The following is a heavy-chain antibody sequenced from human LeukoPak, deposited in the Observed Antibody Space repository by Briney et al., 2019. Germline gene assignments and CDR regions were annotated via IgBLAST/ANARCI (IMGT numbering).Heavy chain of an antibody. V-gene: IGHV1-69*05. J-gene: IGHJ6*03. CDR1: GGTFSSYA. CDR2: IIPIFGTA. Sequence: SVKVSCKASGGTFSSYAISWGRQAPGQGLEWMGGIIPIFGTANYAQKFQGRVTITTDESTSTAYMELSSLRSEDTAVYYCARDLHGSGSWDMDVWGKGTTVTVSS. CDR3: ARDLHGSGSWDMDV. D-gene: IGHD3-10*01.